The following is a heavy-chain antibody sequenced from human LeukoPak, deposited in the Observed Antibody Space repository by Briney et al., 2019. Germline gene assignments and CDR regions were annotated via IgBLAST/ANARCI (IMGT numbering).Heavy chain of an antibody. J-gene: IGHJ4*02. CDR1: GFTFSNAW. CDR2: IKSKTDGGTT. V-gene: IGHV3-15*01. Sequence: GGSLRLSCAASGFTFSNAWMSWVRQAPGKGVEWVGRIKSKTDGGTTDYAAAVKGRFTSSRDEAKNTLYLQMNSLKTEDTAVYYCSTGRQQLVFDYWGQGTLVTVSS. D-gene: IGHD6-13*01. CDR3: STGRQQLVFDY.